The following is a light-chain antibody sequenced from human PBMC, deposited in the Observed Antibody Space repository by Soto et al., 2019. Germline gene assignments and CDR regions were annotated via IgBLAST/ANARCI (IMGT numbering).Light chain of an antibody. CDR1: SSDVGIYNF. CDR3: SSFTTSSTGV. Sequence: QLVLTQPASVSGSPGQSITISCTGTSSDVGIYNFVSWFQQYPDKAPKLVISEVRNRPSGVSDRFSGSKSGNTASLTISGLQTEDEADYYCSSFTTSSTGVFGGGTKLTVL. J-gene: IGLJ3*02. V-gene: IGLV2-14*01. CDR2: EVR.